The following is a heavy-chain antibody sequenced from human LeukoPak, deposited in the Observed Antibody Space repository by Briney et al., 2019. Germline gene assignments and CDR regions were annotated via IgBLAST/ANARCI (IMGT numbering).Heavy chain of an antibody. J-gene: IGHJ4*02. D-gene: IGHD4-17*01. CDR2: IDRRSETM. V-gene: IGHV3-48*01. CDR3: ARITEDYGDSYDY. CDR1: GFTFSSYS. Sequence: GGSLRLSCATSGFTFSSYSFDWVRQAPGKGLEWVSYIDRRSETMYYARSVRGRFTISRDNAKNSLYLQMDSLGVEDTAVYYCARITEDYGDSYDYWGQGTLVTVSS.